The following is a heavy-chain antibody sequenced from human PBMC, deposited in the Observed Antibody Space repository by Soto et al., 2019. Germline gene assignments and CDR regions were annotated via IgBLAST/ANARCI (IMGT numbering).Heavy chain of an antibody. V-gene: IGHV1-69*13. CDR3: ARSRLAVAGTLAFGDDY. J-gene: IGHJ4*02. Sequence: ASVKVSCKASGGTFSSYAISWVRQAPGQGLEWMGGIIPIFGTANYAQKFQGRVTITADESTSTAYMELSSLRSEDTAVYYCARSRLAVAGTLAFGDDYWGQGTLVTVSS. D-gene: IGHD6-19*01. CDR2: IIPIFGTA. CDR1: GGTFSSYA.